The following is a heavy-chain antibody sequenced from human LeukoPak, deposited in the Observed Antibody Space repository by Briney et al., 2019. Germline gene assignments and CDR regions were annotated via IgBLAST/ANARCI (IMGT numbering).Heavy chain of an antibody. J-gene: IGHJ5*02. CDR3: ARDRAYVVVPAAGGWFDP. D-gene: IGHD2-2*01. Sequence: ASVKVSCKASGYTFTGYYMHWVRQAPGQGLEWMGWFNPNSGGTNYAQKFQGRVTMTRDTSISTAYMELSRLRSDDTAVYYCARDRAYVVVPAAGGWFDPWGQGTLVTVSS. CDR1: GYTFTGYY. CDR2: FNPNSGGT. V-gene: IGHV1-2*02.